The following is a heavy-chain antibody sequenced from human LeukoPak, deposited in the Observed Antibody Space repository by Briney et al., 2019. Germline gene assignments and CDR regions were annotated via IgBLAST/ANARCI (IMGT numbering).Heavy chain of an antibody. V-gene: IGHV1-69*04. D-gene: IGHD5-12*01. CDR2: IIPIFGIA. Sequence: SVKVSCKASGGTFSSYAISWVRQAPGQGLEWMGRIIPIFGIANYAQKFQGRVTITADKSTSTAYMELSSLRSEDTAVYYCAREHVDIVAPRPVMDVWGQGTTVTVSS. J-gene: IGHJ6*02. CDR1: GGTFSSYA. CDR3: AREHVDIVAPRPVMDV.